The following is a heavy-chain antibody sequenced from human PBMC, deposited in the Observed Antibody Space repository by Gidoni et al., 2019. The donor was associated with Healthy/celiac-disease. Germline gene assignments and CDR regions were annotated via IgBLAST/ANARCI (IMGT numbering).Heavy chain of an antibody. J-gene: IGHJ4*02. CDR1: GGSFSGYY. CDR3: ARVPNSSGYYFDY. CDR2: INHSGST. V-gene: IGHV4-34*01. D-gene: IGHD3-22*01. Sequence: QVQLQQWGAGLLKPSETLSLTCAVYGGSFSGYYWSWIRQPPGKGLEWIGEINHSGSTNYNPSLKSRVTISVDTSKNQFSLRLSSVTAADTAVYYCARVPNSSGYYFDYWGQGTLVTVSS.